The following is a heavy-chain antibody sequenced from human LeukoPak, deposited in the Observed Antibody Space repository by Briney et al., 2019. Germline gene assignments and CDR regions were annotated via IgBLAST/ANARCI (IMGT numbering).Heavy chain of an antibody. V-gene: IGHV4-34*01. CDR1: GGSFSGYY. CDR2: INHSGST. D-gene: IGHD3-22*01. J-gene: IGHJ4*02. CDR3: ARGGSIYYDSSGCVDY. Sequence: ASETLSLTCAVYGGSFSGYYWSWIRQPPGKGLEWIGEINHSGSTNYNPSLKSRVTISVDTSKNQFSLKLSSVTAADTAVYYCARGGSIYYDSSGCVDYWGQGTLVTVPS.